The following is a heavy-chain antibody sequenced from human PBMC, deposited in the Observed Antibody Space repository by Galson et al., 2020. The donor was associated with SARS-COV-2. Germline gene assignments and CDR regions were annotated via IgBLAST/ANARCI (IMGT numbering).Heavy chain of an antibody. J-gene: IGHJ4*02. Sequence: GESLKISCAASGFTVGSRWISWVRRAPGKGLEWVSLIDAAGNPFYADSIKCRFTISSDNSRNIVFLQMTSLRAVDTAVYYCLREGDTICPDYLCAGGLVIVSS. CDR2: IDAAGNP. CDR1: GFTVGSRW. CDR3: LREGDTICPDY. D-gene: IGHD3-10*01. V-gene: IGHV3-53*01.